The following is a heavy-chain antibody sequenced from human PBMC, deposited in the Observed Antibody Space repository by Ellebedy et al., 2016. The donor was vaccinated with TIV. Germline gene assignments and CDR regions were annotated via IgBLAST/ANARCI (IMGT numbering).Heavy chain of an antibody. V-gene: IGHV3-33*01. CDR1: GFTFSSYG. Sequence: GGSLRLSXAASGFTFSSYGMHWVRQAPGKGLEWVAVIWYDGSNKYYVDSVKGRFTISRDNSKNTLHLQMNSLRAEDTAVYYCARDKEGDFDYWGQGTLVTVSS. CDR2: IWYDGSNK. CDR3: ARDKEGDFDY. J-gene: IGHJ4*02. D-gene: IGHD3-16*01.